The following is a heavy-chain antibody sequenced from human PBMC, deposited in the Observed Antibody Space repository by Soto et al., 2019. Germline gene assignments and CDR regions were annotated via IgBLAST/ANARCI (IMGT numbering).Heavy chain of an antibody. CDR1: GYTFTGYY. CDR3: AADATAWQQMVPSDY. J-gene: IGHJ4*02. Sequence: GASVKVSCKASGYTFTGYYMHWVRQAPGQGLEWMGWINPNSGGTNYAQKFQGRVTMTRDTSISTAYMELSRLTSEDTAIYYCAADATAWQQMVPSDYWGQGTLVTVSS. V-gene: IGHV1-2*02. CDR2: INPNSGGT. D-gene: IGHD2-8*01.